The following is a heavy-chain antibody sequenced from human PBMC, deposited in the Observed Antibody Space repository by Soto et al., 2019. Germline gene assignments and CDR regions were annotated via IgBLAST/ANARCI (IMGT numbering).Heavy chain of an antibody. CDR1: GFTFSIYS. CDR3: ARDPVCTSTTCYYFDY. V-gene: IGHV3-21*01. D-gene: IGHD2-2*01. Sequence: GGSMRHSCSASGFTFSIYSRNLVRQAPGKGLEWVSSISSSSSYIYYADSVKGRFTISRDNAKNSLYLQMNSLRAEGTAVYYCARDPVCTSTTCYYFDYWGQGTLVTVSS. CDR2: ISSSSSYI. J-gene: IGHJ4*02.